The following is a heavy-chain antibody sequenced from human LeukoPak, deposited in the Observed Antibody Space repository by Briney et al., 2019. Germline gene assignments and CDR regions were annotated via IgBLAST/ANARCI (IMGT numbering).Heavy chain of an antibody. Sequence: QTGGSLRLSCAASGFTFSSNSMNWVRQAPGKGLEWVSYISSGSVTIYYADSVKGRFTISRDNAKNSLYLQMNTLRAEDTAVYYCARALYSGSYSAFDYWGQGTLVTVSS. J-gene: IGHJ4*02. CDR1: GFTFSSNS. V-gene: IGHV3-48*01. D-gene: IGHD1-26*01. CDR2: ISSGSVTI. CDR3: ARALYSGSYSAFDY.